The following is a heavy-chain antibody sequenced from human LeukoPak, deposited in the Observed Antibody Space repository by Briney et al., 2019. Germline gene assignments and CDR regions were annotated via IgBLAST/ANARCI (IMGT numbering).Heavy chain of an antibody. CDR2: IYHSGST. J-gene: IGHJ4*02. D-gene: IGHD3-3*01. CDR1: GGSISSGGYY. CDR3: AREERYHDFWSGYYRY. Sequence: SETMSLTCTVSGGSISSGGYYWSWIRQPPGKGLEWIGYIYHSGSTYYNPSLKSRVTISVDRSKNQFSLKLSSVTAADTAVYYCAREERYHDFWSGYYRYWGQGTLVTVSS. V-gene: IGHV4-30-2*01.